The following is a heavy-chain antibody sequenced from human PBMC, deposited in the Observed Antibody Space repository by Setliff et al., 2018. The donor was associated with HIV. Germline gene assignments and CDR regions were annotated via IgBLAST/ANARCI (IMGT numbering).Heavy chain of an antibody. CDR1: GGSVSNYY. CDR3: ARVYYFDSSGYYQRGDVFDI. D-gene: IGHD3-22*01. J-gene: IGHJ3*02. CDR2: INTSGST. V-gene: IGHV4-4*07. Sequence: SETLSLTCTVSGGSVSNYYWTWIRQSAGKGLEWIGHINTSGSTKYNPSLKSRVTISIDTSKSQISLKLTSVTAADTAMYHCARVYYFDSSGYYQRGDVFDIWGQGTMVTVSS.